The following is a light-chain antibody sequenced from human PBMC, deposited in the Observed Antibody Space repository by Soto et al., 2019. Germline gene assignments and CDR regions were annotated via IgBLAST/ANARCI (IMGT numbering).Light chain of an antibody. CDR3: AAWDDSLSGYV. CDR2: SNN. Sequence: QSVLTQPPSASGTPGQRVTISCSGSSSSIGSNYVYWYQQLPGTAPRLLIYSNNQRPSGVPDRFSGSKSGTSASLAISGLRSEDEADYYCAAWDDSLSGYVFGTGTNVTVL. CDR1: SSSIGSNY. V-gene: IGLV1-47*02. J-gene: IGLJ1*01.